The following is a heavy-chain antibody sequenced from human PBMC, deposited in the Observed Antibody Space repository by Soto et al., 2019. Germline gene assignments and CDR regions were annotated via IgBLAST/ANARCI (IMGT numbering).Heavy chain of an antibody. V-gene: IGHV3-30*04. Sequence: HPGGSLRLSCAASGFTFSSYAMHWVRQAPVKGLEWVAVISYDGSNKYYADSVKGRFTISRDNSKNTLYLQMNSLRAEDTAVYYCAKDKRSLWSGYPAWYMYVWGKGTTVTVSS. CDR3: AKDKRSLWSGYPAWYMYV. CDR1: GFTFSSYA. J-gene: IGHJ6*03. D-gene: IGHD3-3*01. CDR2: ISYDGSNK.